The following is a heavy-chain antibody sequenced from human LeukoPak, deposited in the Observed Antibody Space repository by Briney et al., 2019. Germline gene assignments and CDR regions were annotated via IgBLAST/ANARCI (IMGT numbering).Heavy chain of an antibody. CDR1: GFTFSSYA. CDR3: AKGGGSGSFDY. Sequence: GGSLRLSCAASGFTFSSYAMSWVRQAPGQGLEWGSAISGSGGSTYYADSVKCRFTISRDNSKHTLYLQMNSLRAEDTAVYYCAKGGGSGSFDYWGQGTLVTVSS. D-gene: IGHD3-10*01. J-gene: IGHJ4*02. CDR2: ISGSGGST. V-gene: IGHV3-23*01.